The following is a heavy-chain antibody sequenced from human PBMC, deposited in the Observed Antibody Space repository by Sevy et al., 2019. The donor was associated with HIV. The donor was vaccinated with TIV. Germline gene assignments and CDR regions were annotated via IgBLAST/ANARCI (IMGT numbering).Heavy chain of an antibody. D-gene: IGHD3-22*01. Sequence: GGSLRLSCAASGFTFSNAWMSWVRQAPGKGLEWVGRIKSKTDGGTTDYAAPVKGRFTISREDSKNTLYLQMNSLKTEDTAVYYCTTAYYYDSSGYPNVDYWGQGTLVTVSS. CDR1: GFTFSNAW. J-gene: IGHJ4*02. CDR3: TTAYYYDSSGYPNVDY. CDR2: IKSKTDGGTT. V-gene: IGHV3-15*01.